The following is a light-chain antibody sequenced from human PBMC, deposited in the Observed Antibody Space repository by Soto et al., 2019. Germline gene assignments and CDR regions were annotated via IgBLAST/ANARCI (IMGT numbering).Light chain of an antibody. CDR2: GAS. J-gene: IGKJ3*01. Sequence: ESVLTQSPGTLSMSPGERATLSCRASQSVSSSYSAWYQQKPGQAPRLLIYGASRRATGIPDRFSGSGSGTDFTLTIRRLEPEDCAVYYCQQYGSSPFTFGPGTKVD. CDR3: QQYGSSPFT. CDR1: QSVSSSY. V-gene: IGKV3-20*01.